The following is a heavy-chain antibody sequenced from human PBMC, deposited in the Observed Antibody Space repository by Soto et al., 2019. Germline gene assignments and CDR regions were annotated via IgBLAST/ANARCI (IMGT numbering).Heavy chain of an antibody. V-gene: IGHV1-3*01. D-gene: IGHD6-19*01. J-gene: IGHJ4*02. CDR2: INAGNGNT. Sequence: QVQLVQSGAEVKKPGASVKVSCKASGYTFTSYAMHWVRQAPGQRLEWMGWINAGNGNTKYSQKFQGRVTITRDTSASTAYMELSSLRSEDTAVYYCARVEGRRGDYSSGWYGYWGQGTLVTVSS. CDR3: ARVEGRRGDYSSGWYGY. CDR1: GYTFTSYA.